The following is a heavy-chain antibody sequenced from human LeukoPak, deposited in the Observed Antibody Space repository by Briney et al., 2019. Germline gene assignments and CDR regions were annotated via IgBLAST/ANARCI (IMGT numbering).Heavy chain of an antibody. D-gene: IGHD3-22*01. CDR2: IYYSGST. Sequence: SETLSLTCTVSGDSISNYYWSWIRQRPGKGLECIGYIYYSGSTNYHPSLKSRVTISVDTSKSQFSLKLSSVTAAGTALYYCARVSNRDSSGYYWGFDYWGQGTLVTVSS. J-gene: IGHJ4*02. CDR3: ARVSNRDSSGYYWGFDY. V-gene: IGHV4-59*08. CDR1: GDSISNYY.